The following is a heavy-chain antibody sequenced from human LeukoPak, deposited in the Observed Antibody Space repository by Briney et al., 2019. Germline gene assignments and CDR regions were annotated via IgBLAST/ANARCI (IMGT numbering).Heavy chain of an antibody. CDR2: IKQDGSEK. J-gene: IGHJ4*02. CDR3: ARSLAFGY. V-gene: IGHV3-7*01. Sequence: PGGSLRLSCAASGFTFSSYWISWVRQAPGKGLEWVANIKQDGSEKYYVDSVKGRFTISRDNAKNSLYLQMNSLRAEDTAVYYCARSLAFGYWGQGTLVTVSS. CDR1: GFTFSSYW.